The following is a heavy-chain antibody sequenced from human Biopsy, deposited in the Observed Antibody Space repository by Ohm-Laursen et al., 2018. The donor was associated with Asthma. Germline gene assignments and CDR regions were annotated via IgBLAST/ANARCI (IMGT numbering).Heavy chain of an antibody. CDR2: IWYDGGNK. V-gene: IGHV3-33*01. CDR1: GFTYSSYG. D-gene: IGHD5-12*01. CDR3: ARDIVATMIGYYYYGMDV. J-gene: IGHJ6*02. Sequence: SLRLSCPASGFTYSSYGMHWVRQAPGKGMAWVAVIWYDGGNKYYADSVKGRFIISRDNYKNTLYLQMNSLRAEGTAVYYCARDIVATMIGYYYYGMDVWGQGTTVTVSS.